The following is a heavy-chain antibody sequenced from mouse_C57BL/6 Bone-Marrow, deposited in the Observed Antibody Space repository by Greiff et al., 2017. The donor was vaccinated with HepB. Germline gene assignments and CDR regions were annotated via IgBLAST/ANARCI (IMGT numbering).Heavy chain of an antibody. D-gene: IGHD1-1*01. J-gene: IGHJ1*03. CDR3: TREGSSPHWYFDV. CDR1: GFTFSSYA. Sequence: ESGEGLVKPGGSLKLSCAASGFTFSSYAMSWVRQTPEKRLEWVAYISSGGDYIYYADTVKGRFTISRDNARNTLYLQMSSLKSEDTAMYYCTREGSSPHWYFDVWGTGTTVTVSS. V-gene: IGHV5-9-1*02. CDR2: ISSGGDYI.